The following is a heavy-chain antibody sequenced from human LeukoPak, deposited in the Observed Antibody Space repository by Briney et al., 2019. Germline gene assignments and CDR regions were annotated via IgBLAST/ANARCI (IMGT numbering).Heavy chain of an antibody. CDR1: GGSTSSGDYY. CDR2: IHYSGSS. V-gene: IGHV4-31*03. J-gene: IGHJ4*02. CDR3: ARGLAAIDIYFDY. Sequence: SETLSLTCTVSGGSTSSGDYYWSWIRQHPGKGLXXXGYIHYSGSSYYNPSLRSRVTISVDTSKNQFSLRLTSVTAADMAVYYCARGLAAIDIYFDYWGQGTLVTVSS. D-gene: IGHD6-13*01.